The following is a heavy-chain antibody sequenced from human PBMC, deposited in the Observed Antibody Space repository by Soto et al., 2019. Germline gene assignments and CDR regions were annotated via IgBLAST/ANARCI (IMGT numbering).Heavy chain of an antibody. Sequence: SVKVSCKASGGTFSSYAISWVRQAPGQGLEWMGGIIPIFGTANYAQKFQVRVTITADESTSTAYMELSSLRSEDTAVYYCARDRSGYPDAFDIWGQGTMVTVSS. CDR1: GGTFSSYA. CDR2: IIPIFGTA. J-gene: IGHJ3*02. D-gene: IGHD5-18*01. CDR3: ARDRSGYPDAFDI. V-gene: IGHV1-69*13.